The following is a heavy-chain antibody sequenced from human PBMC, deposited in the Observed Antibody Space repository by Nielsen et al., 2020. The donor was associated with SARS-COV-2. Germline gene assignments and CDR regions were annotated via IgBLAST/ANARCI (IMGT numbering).Heavy chain of an antibody. CDR3: ARLTYSSSWATFDY. CDR2: IYPGDSDT. Sequence: GGSLRLSCKGSGYSFTSYWIGWVRQMPGKGLEWMGIIYPGDSDTRYSPSFQGQVTISADKSISTAYLQWSSLKASDTAMYYCARLTYSSSWATFDYWGRGTLVTVSS. CDR1: GYSFTSYW. D-gene: IGHD6-13*01. V-gene: IGHV5-51*01. J-gene: IGHJ4*02.